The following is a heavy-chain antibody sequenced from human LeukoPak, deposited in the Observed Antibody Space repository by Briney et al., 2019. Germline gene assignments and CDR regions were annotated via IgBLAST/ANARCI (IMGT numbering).Heavy chain of an antibody. Sequence: SVKVSCKASGGTFSSYAISWVRQAPGQGPEWMGRIIPILGIANYAQKFQGRVTIPADKTTSTAYMELSSLRSEDTAVYYCAREAGQQLGPDYWGQGTLVTVSS. CDR3: AREAGQQLGPDY. CDR2: IIPILGIA. J-gene: IGHJ4*02. CDR1: GGTFSSYA. V-gene: IGHV1-69*04. D-gene: IGHD6-13*01.